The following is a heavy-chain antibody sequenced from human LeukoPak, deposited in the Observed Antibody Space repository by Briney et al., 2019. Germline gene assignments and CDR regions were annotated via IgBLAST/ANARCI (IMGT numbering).Heavy chain of an antibody. Sequence: AGRSLRLSCAASGFTFSSYAMHWVRQAPGKGLEWVAVISYDGSNKYYADSVKGRFTISRDNSKNTLYLQMNSLRAEDTAVYHCARDGGWLQFAAFDIWGQGTMVTVSS. J-gene: IGHJ3*02. V-gene: IGHV3-30-3*01. CDR2: ISYDGSNK. D-gene: IGHD5-24*01. CDR3: ARDGGWLQFAAFDI. CDR1: GFTFSSYA.